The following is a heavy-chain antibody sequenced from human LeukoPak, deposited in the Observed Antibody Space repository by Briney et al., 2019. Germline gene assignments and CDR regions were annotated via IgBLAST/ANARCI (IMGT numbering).Heavy chain of an antibody. J-gene: IGHJ4*02. CDR2: INPNSGGT. CDR1: GYTFTSYA. CDR3: ARELRYFDWLLYGGDY. D-gene: IGHD3-9*01. V-gene: IGHV1-2*02. Sequence: ASVKVSCKASGYTFTSYAMNWVRQAPGQGLEWMGWINPNSGGTNYAQKFQGRVTMTRDTSISTAYMELSRLRSDDTAVYYCARELRYFDWLLYGGDYWGQGTLVTVSS.